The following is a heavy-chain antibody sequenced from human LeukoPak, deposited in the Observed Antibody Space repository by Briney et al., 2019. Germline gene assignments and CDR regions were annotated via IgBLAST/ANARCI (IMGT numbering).Heavy chain of an antibody. D-gene: IGHD3-22*01. CDR1: GFTFRNYE. CDR2: ISSSGDTT. Sequence: PGGSLRLSCAASGFTFRNYEMNWVRQAPGKGLEWVSYISSSGDTTYYTDSVKGRFTISRDNAKNSLYLQMNSLRAEDTAIYYCARLLYYDSSGYSYWGQGTLVTVSS. J-gene: IGHJ4*02. V-gene: IGHV3-48*03. CDR3: ARLLYYDSSGYSY.